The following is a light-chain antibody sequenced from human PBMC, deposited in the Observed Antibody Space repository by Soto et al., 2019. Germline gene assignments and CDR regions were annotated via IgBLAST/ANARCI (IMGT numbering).Light chain of an antibody. V-gene: IGKV3-15*01. CDR1: QSVSSN. CDR2: GAS. CDR3: QQYNNWPPYT. Sequence: EIVMTQSPATLSVSPGERATLSCRASQSVSSNLAWYQQKPGQAPRLLIYGASTRATGIPARFSGSGSGTAFTLTITSLPSADFALYYCQQYNNWPPYTFGQGTKLQIK. J-gene: IGKJ2*01.